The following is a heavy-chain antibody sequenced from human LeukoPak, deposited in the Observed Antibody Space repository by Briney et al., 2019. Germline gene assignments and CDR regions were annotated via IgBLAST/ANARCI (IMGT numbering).Heavy chain of an antibody. V-gene: IGHV4-59*08. CDR3: ARHRGSWSLFDY. J-gene: IGHJ4*02. CDR1: GGPSSSYY. CDR2: IYYSGST. Sequence: WETLSLTCPVSGGPSSSYYWSWIRPPPGQGMEWIGYIYYSGSTNYNPVLKSRVTISVDTSKNQFSLKLSSVTAADPAVYYCARHRGSWSLFDYWGQGTLVTVSS. D-gene: IGHD6-13*01.